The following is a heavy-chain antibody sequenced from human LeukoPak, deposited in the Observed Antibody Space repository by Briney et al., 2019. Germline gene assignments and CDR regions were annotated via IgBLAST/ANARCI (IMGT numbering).Heavy chain of an antibody. Sequence: GGSLRLSCAASGFTFSSYSMNWVRQAPGKGLEWVSSISSSSSYIYYADSVKGRFTISRDNAKNSLYLQMNSLRAEDTAVHYCARDNDDYYYGMDVWGQGTTVTVSS. CDR3: ARDNDDYYYGMDV. CDR2: ISSSSSYI. V-gene: IGHV3-21*01. CDR1: GFTFSSYS. J-gene: IGHJ6*02. D-gene: IGHD3-16*01.